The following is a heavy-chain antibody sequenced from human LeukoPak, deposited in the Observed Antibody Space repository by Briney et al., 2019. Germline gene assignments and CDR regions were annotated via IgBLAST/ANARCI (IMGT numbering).Heavy chain of an antibody. CDR2: IRYDGSNK. Sequence: GGSLRLSCAASGFTFSSYGMHWVRQAPGKGLEWVAFIRYDGSNKYYADSVKARFTLSRDNSKNTMYLQMDTLRAEDTAVYYCATGYSSGWYGRLDYWGQGTLVTVSS. CDR3: ATGYSSGWYGRLDY. CDR1: GFTFSSYG. V-gene: IGHV3-30*02. J-gene: IGHJ4*02. D-gene: IGHD6-19*01.